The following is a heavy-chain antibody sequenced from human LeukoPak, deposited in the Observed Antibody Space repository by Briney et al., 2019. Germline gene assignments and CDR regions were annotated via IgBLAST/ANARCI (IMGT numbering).Heavy chain of an antibody. CDR1: GGAISSDY. CDR2: IYYSGST. CDR3: ARDRPHISGAAGLYYGMDV. D-gene: IGHD6-13*01. Sequence: SETLALTWTGSGGAISSDYGSWNRQPPGKGLEWMGYIYYSGSTNYKHSLKSRVTISVDTSKNQFSLKLSSVTAADTAVYYCARDRPHISGAAGLYYGMDVWGQGTTVTVSS. J-gene: IGHJ6*02. V-gene: IGHV4-59*01.